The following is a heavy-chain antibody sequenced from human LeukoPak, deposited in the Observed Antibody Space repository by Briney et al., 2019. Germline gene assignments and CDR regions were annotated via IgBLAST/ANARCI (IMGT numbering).Heavy chain of an antibody. CDR2: INPSGGST. Sequence: ASVKVSCKASGYTFTSYYMHWVRQAPGQGLEWMGIINPSGGSTSYAQKFQGRVTMTRDTSTSTVYMELSSLRSEDTAVYYCAREISLIAVVRGYYYGMDVWGQGTTVTVSS. J-gene: IGHJ6*02. CDR3: AREISLIAVVRGYYYGMDV. D-gene: IGHD3-22*01. V-gene: IGHV1-46*01. CDR1: GYTFTSYY.